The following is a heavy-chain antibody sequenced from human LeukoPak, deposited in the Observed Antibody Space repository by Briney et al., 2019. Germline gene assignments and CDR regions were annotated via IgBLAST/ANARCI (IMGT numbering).Heavy chain of an antibody. CDR3: ARDLSLSSPFDY. CDR1: GGSISSSSYY. Sequence: SETLSLTCTVSGGSISSSSYYWGWIRQPPGKGLEWIGSIYYSGSTYYNPSLKSRVTISVDTSKNQFSLKLSSVTAADTAVYYCARDLSLSSPFDYWGQGTQVTVSS. J-gene: IGHJ4*02. CDR2: IYYSGST. V-gene: IGHV4-39*07. D-gene: IGHD6-6*01.